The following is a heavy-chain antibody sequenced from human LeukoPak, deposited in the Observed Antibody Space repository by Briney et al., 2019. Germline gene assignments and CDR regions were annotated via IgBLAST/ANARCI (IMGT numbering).Heavy chain of an antibody. CDR2: IYSGGST. CDR3: ARAERGAFDI. CDR1: GFTFSSYG. Sequence: GGSLRLSCAASGFTFSSYGMHWVRQAPGKGLEWVSVIYSGGSTYYADSVKGRFTISRDNSKNTLYLQMNSLRAEDTAVYYCARAERGAFDIWGQGTMVTVSS. J-gene: IGHJ3*02. V-gene: IGHV3-66*01. D-gene: IGHD1-1*01.